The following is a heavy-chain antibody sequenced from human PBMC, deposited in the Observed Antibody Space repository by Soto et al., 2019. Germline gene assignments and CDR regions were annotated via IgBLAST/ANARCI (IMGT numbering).Heavy chain of an antibody. CDR1: GFTFSSYN. Sequence: GGSLRLSCAASGFTFSSYNMNWVRQAPGKGLEWVSSITSSSSYMYYADSVKGRFTISRDNAKNSLYLQMNSLRAEDTAVYYCARDPGIAVVWGQGTLVTVSS. CDR3: ARDPGIAVV. CDR2: ITSSSSYM. D-gene: IGHD6-19*01. V-gene: IGHV3-21*01. J-gene: IGHJ4*02.